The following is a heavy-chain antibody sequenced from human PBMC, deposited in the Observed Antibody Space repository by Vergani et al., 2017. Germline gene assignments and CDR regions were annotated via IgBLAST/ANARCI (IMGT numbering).Heavy chain of an antibody. D-gene: IGHD3-9*01. Sequence: QVQVVQSGAEVKKSGASVKVSCKTSEYTFSNYYMHWVRQAPGQGLEWMGIINPSGGHTNYAQKFQGRVTMTRDTSTSTVYMELSSLRSEDTAIYYCARGDYGILTGYRYWGQGTLVTGSA. CDR1: EYTFSNYY. J-gene: IGHJ4*02. CDR2: INPSGGHT. CDR3: ARGDYGILTGYRY. V-gene: IGHV1-46*03.